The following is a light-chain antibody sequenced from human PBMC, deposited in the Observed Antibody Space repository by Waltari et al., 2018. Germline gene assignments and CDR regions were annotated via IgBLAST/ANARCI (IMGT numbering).Light chain of an antibody. CDR3: QQYYSTPPT. J-gene: IGKJ1*01. V-gene: IGKV4-1*01. CDR1: QSVLYSSNNKNY. CDR2: WAS. Sequence: DIVMTQSPDSLAVSLGERATINCKSSQSVLYSSNNKNYLAWYQQKPGQAPKRLIYWASTRESGVPDRFSGSGSGTDFTLTISSLQAEDVAVYYCQQYYSTPPTFGQGTKVEIK.